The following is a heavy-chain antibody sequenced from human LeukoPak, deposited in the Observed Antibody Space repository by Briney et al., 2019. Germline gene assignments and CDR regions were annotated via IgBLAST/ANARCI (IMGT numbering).Heavy chain of an antibody. CDR1: GYTFSSYC. Sequence: PGESLRLPYAASGYTFSSYCLHCVSQAPGKGLEWVSSISSSSSIYYADSVRGRFTISRDNAKNSLYLQMNSLRAEDTAVYYCAKGRSHGGEFFDYWGQGTLVTVSS. CDR3: AKGRSHGGEFFDY. CDR2: ISSSSSI. V-gene: IGHV3-69-1*01. J-gene: IGHJ4*02. D-gene: IGHD3-16*01.